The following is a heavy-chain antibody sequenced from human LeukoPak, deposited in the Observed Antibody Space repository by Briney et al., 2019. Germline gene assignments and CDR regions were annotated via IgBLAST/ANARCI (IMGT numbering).Heavy chain of an antibody. V-gene: IGHV1-18*01. CDR2: ISAYNGNT. J-gene: IGHJ4*02. CDR3: ARGNWGSTLPKRYYFDY. CDR1: GYTFTSYG. Sequence: ASVKVSCKASGYTFTSYGISWVRQAPGQGLEWMGWISAYNGNTNYAQKLQGRVTMTTDTSTSTAYMELRGLRSDDTAVYYCARGNWGSTLPKRYYFDYWGQGTLVTVSS. D-gene: IGHD7-27*01.